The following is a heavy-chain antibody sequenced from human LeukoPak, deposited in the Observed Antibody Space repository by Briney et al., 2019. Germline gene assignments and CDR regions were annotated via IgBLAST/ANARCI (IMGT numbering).Heavy chain of an antibody. CDR1: GGTFSSYA. CDR2: IIPIFGTA. J-gene: IGHJ6*03. V-gene: IGHV1-69*05. Sequence: SVKVSCKASGGTFSSYAISWVRQAPGQGLEWMGEIIPIFGTANYAQKFQGRVTITTDESTSTAYMELSSLRSEDTAVYYCARAVEAEYYYYYMDVWGKGTTVTVSS. D-gene: IGHD4-23*01. CDR3: ARAVEAEYYYYYMDV.